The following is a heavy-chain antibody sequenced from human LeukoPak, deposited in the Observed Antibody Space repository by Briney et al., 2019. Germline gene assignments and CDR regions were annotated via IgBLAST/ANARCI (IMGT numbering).Heavy chain of an antibody. CDR3: ARDILTGSQSRFQH. CDR2: ISSTSSTI. V-gene: IGHV3-48*04. CDR1: GFTFSSYS. D-gene: IGHD3-9*01. Sequence: GGSLRLSCAASGFTFSSYSMTWVRQAPGKGLEWVSYISSTSSTIYYADSVKGRFTISRDNAKNSLYLQMNSLRAEDAAVYYCARDILTGSQSRFQHWGQGTLVTVSS. J-gene: IGHJ1*01.